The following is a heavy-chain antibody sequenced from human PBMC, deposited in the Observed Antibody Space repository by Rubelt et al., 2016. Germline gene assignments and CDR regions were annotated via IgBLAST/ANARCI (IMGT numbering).Heavy chain of an antibody. CDR1: GFTFSNAW. J-gene: IGHJ4*02. D-gene: IGHD6-13*01. Sequence: SGGGLVKPGGSLRISCTGSGFTFSNAWLSWVRQAPGKGLEWLGRIKSRGDGGALDYAAPVKGRFTISRDDSKNTLYLQMNSLKTEDTGVYYCTRHDDGAAAGNDYWGQGTLVTVSS. CDR3: TRHDDGAAAGNDY. V-gene: IGHV3-15*01. CDR2: IKSRGDGGAL.